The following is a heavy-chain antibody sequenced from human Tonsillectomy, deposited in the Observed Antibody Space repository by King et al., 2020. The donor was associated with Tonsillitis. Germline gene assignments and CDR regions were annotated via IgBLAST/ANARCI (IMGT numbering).Heavy chain of an antibody. V-gene: IGHV3-23*04. J-gene: IGHJ4*02. CDR2: ISGSGGST. Sequence: VQLVESGGGLVQPGGSLRLSCAASGFTFSSYAMSWVRQAPGKGLEWVSAISGSGGSTYYADSVKGRFTISRDNSKNTLYLQMNSLRAEDTAVYYCAKGPHIVGAMSGYFDYWGQGTLVTVSS. D-gene: IGHD1-26*01. CDR1: GFTFSSYA. CDR3: AKGPHIVGAMSGYFDY.